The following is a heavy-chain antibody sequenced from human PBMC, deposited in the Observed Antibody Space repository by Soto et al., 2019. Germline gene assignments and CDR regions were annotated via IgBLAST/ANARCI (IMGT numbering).Heavy chain of an antibody. CDR3: ARDGGIAAAVATNWFDP. J-gene: IGHJ5*02. D-gene: IGHD6-13*01. V-gene: IGHV1-69*01. CDR2: IIPIFGTA. Sequence: SVKVSCKASGGTFSSYAISWVRQAPGQGLEWMGGIIPIFGTANYAQKFQGRVTITADESTSTVYMELSSLRSEDTAVYYCARDGGIAAAVATNWFDPWGQGTLVTVSS. CDR1: GGTFSSYA.